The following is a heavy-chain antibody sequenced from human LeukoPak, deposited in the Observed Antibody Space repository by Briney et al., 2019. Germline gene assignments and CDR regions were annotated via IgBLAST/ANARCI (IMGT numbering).Heavy chain of an antibody. CDR2: INPSGGST. V-gene: IGHV1-46*01. J-gene: IGHJ4*02. Sequence: ASVKVSCKASGYTFTSYYIHWVRQAPGQGLEWMGIINPSGGSTSYAQKFQGRVTMTRDTSTSTVYMELSGLRSEDTAVYYCARPNGSGWTFDYWGQGTLVTVSS. CDR3: ARPNGSGWTFDY. D-gene: IGHD6-19*01. CDR1: GYTFTSYY.